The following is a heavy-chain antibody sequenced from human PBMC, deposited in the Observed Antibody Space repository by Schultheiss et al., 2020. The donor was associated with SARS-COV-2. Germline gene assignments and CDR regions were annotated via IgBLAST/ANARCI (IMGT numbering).Heavy chain of an antibody. D-gene: IGHD5/OR15-5a*01. V-gene: IGHV4-31*03. CDR3: ARGRRGLRFGLWDY. Sequence: SETLSLTCTVSGGSISSGGYYWSWIRQHPGKGLEWIGYIYYSGSTYYNPSLKSRVTISVDTSKNQFSLKLSSVTAADTAVYYCARGRRGLRFGLWDYWGQGTLVTVSS. CDR2: IYYSGST. CDR1: GGSISSGGYY. J-gene: IGHJ4*02.